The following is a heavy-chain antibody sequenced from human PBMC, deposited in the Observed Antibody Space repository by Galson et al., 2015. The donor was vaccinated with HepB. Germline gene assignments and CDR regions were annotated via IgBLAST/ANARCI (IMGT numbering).Heavy chain of an antibody. D-gene: IGHD7-27*01. CDR1: GFTFSSYA. Sequence: SLRLSCAASGFTFSSYAMHWVRQAPGKGLEWVAVISYDGSNEYYADSVKGRFTISRDNSKNTLYLQMNSLRAEDTAVYYCARDPSGDAWAFDIWGQGTMVTVSS. CDR2: ISYDGSNE. CDR3: ARDPSGDAWAFDI. V-gene: IGHV3-30-3*01. J-gene: IGHJ3*02.